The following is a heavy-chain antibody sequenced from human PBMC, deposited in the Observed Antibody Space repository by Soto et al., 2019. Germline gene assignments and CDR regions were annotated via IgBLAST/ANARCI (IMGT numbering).Heavy chain of an antibody. D-gene: IGHD4-17*01. V-gene: IGHV4-39*01. CDR1: GGSISSSSYY. J-gene: IGHJ4*02. CDR2: IYYSGST. CDR3: ARHTWVYDYGDYFDY. Sequence: PSETLSLTCTVSGGSISSSSYYWGWIRQPPGKGLEWIGSIYYSGSTYYNPSLKSRVTISVDTSKNQFSLKLSSVTAADTAVYYCARHTWVYDYGDYFDYWGQGTLVTVSS.